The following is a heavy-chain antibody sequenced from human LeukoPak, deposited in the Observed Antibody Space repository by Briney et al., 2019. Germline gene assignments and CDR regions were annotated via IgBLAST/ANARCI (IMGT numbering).Heavy chain of an antibody. V-gene: IGHV3-9*03. D-gene: IGHD1-1*01. CDR3: AKGGGGTNYYYMDV. J-gene: IGHJ6*03. CDR1: GSTVSSNY. CDR2: ISWNSGSI. Sequence: PGGSLRLSCAASGSTVSSNYMSWVRQAPGKGLEWVSGISWNSGSIGYADSVKGRFTISRDNAKNSLYLQMNSLRAEDMALYYCAKGGGGTNYYYMDVWGKGTTVTVSS.